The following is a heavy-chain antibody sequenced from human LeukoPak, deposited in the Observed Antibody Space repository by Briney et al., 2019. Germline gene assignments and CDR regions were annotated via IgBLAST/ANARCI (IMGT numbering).Heavy chain of an antibody. J-gene: IGHJ5*02. CDR3: ARDRGYSYGYNWFDP. D-gene: IGHD5-18*01. CDR1: GGSISSYY. CDR2: IYTSGST. V-gene: IGHV4-4*07. Sequence: SETLSLTCTVSGGSISSYYWSWLRQPAGKGLEWIGRIYTSGSTNYNPSLKSRVTMSVDTSKNQFSLKLSAVTAADTAVYYCARDRGYSYGYNWFDPWGQGTLVTVSS.